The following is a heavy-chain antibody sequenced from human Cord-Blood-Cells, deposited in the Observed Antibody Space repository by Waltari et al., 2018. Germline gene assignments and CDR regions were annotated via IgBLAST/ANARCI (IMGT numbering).Heavy chain of an antibody. V-gene: IGHV3-23*01. CDR1: GFTFSSYA. CDR3: AKVMDYYSNYYWYFDL. Sequence: EVQLLESGGGLVQPGGSLRLSCAASGFTFSSYAMSWVVHALGKGLEWVSAISGSGGSTYYADSVKGRFTISRDNSKNTLYLQMNSLRAEDTAVYYCAKVMDYYSNYYWYFDLWGRGTLVTVSS. D-gene: IGHD4-4*01. J-gene: IGHJ2*01. CDR2: ISGSGGST.